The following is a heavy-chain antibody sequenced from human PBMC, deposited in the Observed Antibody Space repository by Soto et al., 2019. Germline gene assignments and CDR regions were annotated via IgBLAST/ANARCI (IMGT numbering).Heavy chain of an antibody. D-gene: IGHD2-2*03. CDR3: AREDGWYYGMDV. CDR2: ISSSSSYI. Sequence: GGSLRLSCAASGFTFSSYSMNWVRQAPGKGLEWVSSISSSSSYIYYADSVKGRFTISRDNAKNSLYLQMNSLRAEDTAVYYCAREDGWYYGMDVWGQGTTVTVSS. V-gene: IGHV3-21*01. CDR1: GFTFSSYS. J-gene: IGHJ6*02.